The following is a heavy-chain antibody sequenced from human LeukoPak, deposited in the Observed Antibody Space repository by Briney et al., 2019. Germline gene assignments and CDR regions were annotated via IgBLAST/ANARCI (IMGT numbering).Heavy chain of an antibody. CDR1: GFSLSTSGVG. D-gene: IGHD4-17*01. Sequence: SGPTLVKPTQTLTLTCTFSGFSLSTSGVGVGWIRQSPGKALEWLAPISWNDHIRYSTYLNRRPIITKDTSKNQVVLTMTNMDPVDTATYYCAHYGDYRFMYYFVYWGQGTLVTVSS. V-gene: IGHV2-5*01. J-gene: IGHJ4*02. CDR3: AHYGDYRFMYYFVY. CDR2: ISWNDHI.